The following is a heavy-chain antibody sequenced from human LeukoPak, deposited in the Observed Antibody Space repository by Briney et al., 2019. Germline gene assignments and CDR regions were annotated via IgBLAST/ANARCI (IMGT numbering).Heavy chain of an antibody. CDR1: GFTFSNYW. D-gene: IGHD2-2*01. Sequence: GGSLRLSCAASGFTFSNYWMHWFRQAPGKGLVWVSRINYDGSTNYADSVKGRFTISRDNARNTLYLQMNSLRADDTAVYYCARVVTAAWDWFDPWGQGTLVTVSS. V-gene: IGHV3-74*01. J-gene: IGHJ5*02. CDR3: ARVVTAAWDWFDP. CDR2: INYDGST.